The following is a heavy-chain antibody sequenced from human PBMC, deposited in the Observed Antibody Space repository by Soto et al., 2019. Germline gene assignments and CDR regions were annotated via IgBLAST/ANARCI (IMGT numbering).Heavy chain of an antibody. D-gene: IGHD3-3*01. Sequence: GGSLRLSCAASGFTFSSYWMSWVRQAPGKGLEWVANIKQDGSEKYYVDSVKGRFTISRDNAKNSLYLQMNSLRAEDTAVYYCARDQSRFLEWLHYYFDYWGQGTRVTVSS. J-gene: IGHJ4*02. V-gene: IGHV3-7*05. CDR3: ARDQSRFLEWLHYYFDY. CDR1: GFTFSSYW. CDR2: IKQDGSEK.